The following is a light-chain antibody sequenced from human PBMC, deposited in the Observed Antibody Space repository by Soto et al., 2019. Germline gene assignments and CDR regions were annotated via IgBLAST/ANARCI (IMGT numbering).Light chain of an antibody. CDR1: QSVGGH. Sequence: EIVLTQSPDSLSLSPGDRATLSCRASQSVGGHLAWYQQRPGQAPRILIFDTSVTATGIPARFSGSGSGTDLTLTITSLEPEDSAVYYCQQRHIWPLTFGGGTRLEIK. V-gene: IGKV3-11*01. J-gene: IGKJ4*01. CDR3: QQRHIWPLT. CDR2: DTS.